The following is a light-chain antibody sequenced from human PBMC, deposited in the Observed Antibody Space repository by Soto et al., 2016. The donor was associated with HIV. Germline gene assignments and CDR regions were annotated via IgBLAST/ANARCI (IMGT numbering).Light chain of an antibody. Sequence: DIQMTQSPSSLSASVGDRVIITCQASQDISNNLNWFQQKPGKAPKLLVYAASTLETGVPSRFSGSGSGTDFTFIISSLQPEDLATYYCQQHQNVPLTFGGGTKVAI. V-gene: IGKV1-33*01. CDR2: AAS. CDR1: QDISNN. CDR3: QQHQNVPLT. J-gene: IGKJ4*01.